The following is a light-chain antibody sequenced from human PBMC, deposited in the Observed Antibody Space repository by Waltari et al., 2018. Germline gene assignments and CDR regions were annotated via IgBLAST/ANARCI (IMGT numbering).Light chain of an antibody. V-gene: IGLV3-25*03. Sequence: SYELTQPPSVSVSPGQTARITCSGDALPKHYSFWYQQRSGQAPVVVIYKDTERPSGIPVRCSGSRSGTRVTLTISGVQAEYEADYDCQSTDNSGTYVVFGGGTKLTVL. CDR1: ALPKHY. CDR2: KDT. J-gene: IGLJ2*01. CDR3: QSTDNSGTYVV.